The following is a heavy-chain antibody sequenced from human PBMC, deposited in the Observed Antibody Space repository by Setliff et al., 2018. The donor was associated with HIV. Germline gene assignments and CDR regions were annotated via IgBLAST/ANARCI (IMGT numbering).Heavy chain of an antibody. CDR2: IRVYNGNT. Sequence: GASVKVSCKTSGYSFTTYGITWVRQAPGQGLEWMGWIRVYNGNTNYVQNLQGRVTMTTDTSTSTAYMDLTSLRSDDTAVYYCAREGGLDWGFVAARTRWFDPWGQGTLVTVS. CDR3: AREGGLDWGFVAARTRWFDP. CDR1: GYSFTTYG. D-gene: IGHD6-6*01. J-gene: IGHJ5*02. V-gene: IGHV1-18*01.